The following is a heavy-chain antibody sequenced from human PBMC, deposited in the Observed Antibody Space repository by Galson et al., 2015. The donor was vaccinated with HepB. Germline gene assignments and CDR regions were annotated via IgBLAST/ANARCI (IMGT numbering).Heavy chain of an antibody. D-gene: IGHD3-22*01. V-gene: IGHV3-30*03. Sequence: SLRLSCAASGFAFKHYSLHWVRQAPGKGLEWVAVISDDGSDKYYADSVRGRFSISRDNSKDTLYLQMNSLTVDDAAVYYCSTTYYYEISGYHYPIFDYWGQGTLVTVSS. CDR1: GFAFKHYS. J-gene: IGHJ4*02. CDR3: STTYYYEISGYHYPIFDY. CDR2: ISDDGSDK.